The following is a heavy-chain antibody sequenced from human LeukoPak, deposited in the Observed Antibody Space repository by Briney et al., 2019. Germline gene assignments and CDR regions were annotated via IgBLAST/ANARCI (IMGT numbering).Heavy chain of an antibody. CDR3: ARGLPYGDYSDY. J-gene: IGHJ4*02. D-gene: IGHD4-17*01. Sequence: ASETLSLTCTVSGGSISSYYWSWIRQPPGKGLEWIGYIYYSGSTNYNPSLKSRVTISVDTSKNQFSLKLSSVTAADTAVYYCARGLPYGDYSDYWGQGTLVTVSS. CDR1: GGSISSYY. V-gene: IGHV4-59*12. CDR2: IYYSGST.